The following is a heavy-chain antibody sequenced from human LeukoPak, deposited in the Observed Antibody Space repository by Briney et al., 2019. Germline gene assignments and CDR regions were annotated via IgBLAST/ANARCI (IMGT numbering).Heavy chain of an antibody. CDR2: TYYTSKWYS. J-gene: IGHJ5*01. D-gene: IGHD6-6*01. V-gene: IGHV6-1*01. CDR3: AREGRIAARPRNWFDS. Sequence: PSQTLSLTCAISGDSVSSNNAAWNWIRQSPSRGLEWLGRTYYTSKWYSDYAVSVKSRITINPDTSKNQFSLQLNSVTPEDTAVYYCAREGRIAARPRNWFDSWGQGVLVTVSS. CDR1: GDSVSSNNAA.